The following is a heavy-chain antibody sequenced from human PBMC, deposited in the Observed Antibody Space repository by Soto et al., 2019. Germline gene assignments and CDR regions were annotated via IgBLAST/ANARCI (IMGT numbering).Heavy chain of an antibody. Sequence: SETLSLTCTVSGGSISSYYWSWIRQPPGKGLEWIGYIYYSGSTNYNPSLKGRVTISVDTSKNQFSLKLSSVTAADTAVYYCARTDFSGWYYFDYWGQGTLVTVSS. CDR3: ARTDFSGWYYFDY. CDR1: GGSISSYY. V-gene: IGHV4-59*01. D-gene: IGHD6-19*01. CDR2: IYYSGST. J-gene: IGHJ4*02.